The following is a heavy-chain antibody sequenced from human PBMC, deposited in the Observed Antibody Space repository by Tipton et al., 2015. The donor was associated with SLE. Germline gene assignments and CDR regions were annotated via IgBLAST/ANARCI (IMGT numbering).Heavy chain of an antibody. CDR1: GGSISSNY. Sequence: TLSLTCSVSGGSISSNYWIWIRQPPGKGLEWIGYISYGGGTNYNPSLKSRVTMSVDTAKNQFSLKLTSVTAADTAVYYCARGMVTWRGAILGVDVWGQGTAVTVSS. V-gene: IGHV4-59*08. J-gene: IGHJ6*02. D-gene: IGHD2-21*02. CDR3: ARGMVTWRGAILGVDV. CDR2: ISYGGGT.